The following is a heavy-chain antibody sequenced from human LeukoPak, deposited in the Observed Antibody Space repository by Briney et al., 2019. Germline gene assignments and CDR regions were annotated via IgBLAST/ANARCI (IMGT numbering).Heavy chain of an antibody. Sequence: GASVKVSCKASGGFFSNYAINWVRQAPGQGLEWMGGIVPMFGQLNYAQKFQGRVTITADDPTTTTYMELSDLRFEDTALYYCAMRNGGGGFGMDVWGQGTTVTVSS. CDR2: IVPMFGQL. V-gene: IGHV1-69*13. CDR3: AMRNGGGGFGMDV. D-gene: IGHD3-16*01. CDR1: GGFFSNYA. J-gene: IGHJ6*02.